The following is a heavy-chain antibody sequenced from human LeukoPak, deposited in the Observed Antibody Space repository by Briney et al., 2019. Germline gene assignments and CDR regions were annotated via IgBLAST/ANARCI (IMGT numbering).Heavy chain of an antibody. V-gene: IGHV3-64D*06. Sequence: PGGSLRLSCSASGFTFSSYAMHWVRQTPGKGLEYVSIISSNGGSTYYAESVKGRFTISRDNSKSTLYLQMSSLRVEDTAVYYCARGYYDILSGYEYFDYWGQGTLVTVSS. CDR1: GFTFSSYA. J-gene: IGHJ4*02. D-gene: IGHD3-9*01. CDR2: ISSNGGST. CDR3: ARGYYDILSGYEYFDY.